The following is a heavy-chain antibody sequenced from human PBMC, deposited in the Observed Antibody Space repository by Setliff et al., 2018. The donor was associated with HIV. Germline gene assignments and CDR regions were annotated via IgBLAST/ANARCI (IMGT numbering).Heavy chain of an antibody. CDR1: GGSFSGYY. J-gene: IGHJ3*01. V-gene: IGHV4-34*01. Sequence: LSLTCAVYGGSFSGYYWSWIRQSPGKGLEWIGEINHSGSTNYNPSLKSRVTILGDTSKNQFSLKLSSVTAADTAVYCCARRAGSGYYKDHAFDLWGQGTMVTVSS. D-gene: IGHD3-3*01. CDR2: INHSGST. CDR3: ARRAGSGYYKDHAFDL.